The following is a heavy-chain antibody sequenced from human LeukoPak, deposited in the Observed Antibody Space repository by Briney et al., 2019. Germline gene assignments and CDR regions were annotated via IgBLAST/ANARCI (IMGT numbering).Heavy chain of an antibody. CDR2: TSGDGITT. Sequence: GGSLRLSCAASGFTFHNYAIHWVRQAPGKGLEWVSLTSGDGITTYFADSVKGRFTISRDDSKSSLFLQMNSLRTEDTALYYCARDHVYGGADYWGQGTLVTVSS. D-gene: IGHD5/OR15-5a*01. V-gene: IGHV3-43*02. J-gene: IGHJ4*02. CDR3: ARDHVYGGADY. CDR1: GFTFHNYA.